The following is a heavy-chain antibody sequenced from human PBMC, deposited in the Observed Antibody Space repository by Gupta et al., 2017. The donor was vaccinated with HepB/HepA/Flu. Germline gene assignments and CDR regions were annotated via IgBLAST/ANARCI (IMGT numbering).Heavy chain of an antibody. CDR3: ARVYGSGKFYYYYMDV. V-gene: IGHV4-34*01. Sequence: QVQLQQWGAGLLKPSETLSLPCAVYGGSFSGYYWRWIRQPPGKGLEWIGEINHSGSTNYNPSLKSRVTISVDTSKNQFSLKLSSVTAADTAVYYCARVYGSGKFYYYYMDVWGKGTTVTVSS. CDR1: GGSFSGYY. J-gene: IGHJ6*03. D-gene: IGHD3-10*01. CDR2: INHSGST.